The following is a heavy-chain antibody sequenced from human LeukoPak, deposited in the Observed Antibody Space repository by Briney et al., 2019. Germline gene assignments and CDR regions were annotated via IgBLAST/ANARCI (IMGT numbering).Heavy chain of an antibody. J-gene: IGHJ3*02. Sequence: ASVKVSCKASGYTFTGYYMHWVRQAPGQGLEWMGWINPNSGGTNYAQKSQGRVTMTRDTSISTAYMELSRLRSDDTAVYYCARVDPEYCSGGSCYHDAFDIWGQGTMVTVSS. CDR2: INPNSGGT. D-gene: IGHD2-15*01. CDR1: GYTFTGYY. CDR3: ARVDPEYCSGGSCYHDAFDI. V-gene: IGHV1-2*02.